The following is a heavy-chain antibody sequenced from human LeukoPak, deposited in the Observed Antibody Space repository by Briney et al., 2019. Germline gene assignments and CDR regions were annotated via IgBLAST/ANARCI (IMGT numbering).Heavy chain of an antibody. CDR2: INPNSGGT. CDR1: GYTFTGYY. Sequence: GASVKVSCKASGYTFTGYYMHWVRQAPGQGLEWMGWINPNSGGTNYAQKFQGRVTMTRDTSISTAYMELRSLRSDDTAVYYCARTRQLPRSEVDYWGQGTLVTVSS. D-gene: IGHD1-1*01. CDR3: ARTRQLPRSEVDY. V-gene: IGHV1-2*02. J-gene: IGHJ4*02.